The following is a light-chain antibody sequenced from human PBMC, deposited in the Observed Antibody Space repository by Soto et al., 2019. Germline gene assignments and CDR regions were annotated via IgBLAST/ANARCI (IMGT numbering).Light chain of an antibody. J-gene: IGKJ4*01. Sequence: EIVLTQSPGILSLSPGERATLSCRASQSVSSNYLAWHQQKPGQAPRLVIYGASSRATCISDRFSGSGSGTDFTYPISRMEPEDFAVYYCQQYGNLPLTFGGGTKVAVK. CDR1: QSVSSNY. CDR3: QQYGNLPLT. V-gene: IGKV3-20*01. CDR2: GAS.